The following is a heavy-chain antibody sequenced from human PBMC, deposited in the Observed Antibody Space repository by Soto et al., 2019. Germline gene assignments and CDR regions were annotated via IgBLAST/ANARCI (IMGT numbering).Heavy chain of an antibody. CDR3: ARALGGYDFWSGYYSGFDY. Sequence: QVQLVQSGAEVKKPGASVKVSCKASGYTFTSYAMHWVRQAPGQRLEWMGWINAGDGNTKYSQKFQGRVTITRDTYASTAYMELSSLRSEDTAVYYCARALGGYDFWSGYYSGFDYWGQGTLVTVSS. D-gene: IGHD3-3*01. CDR1: GYTFTSYA. V-gene: IGHV1-3*01. CDR2: INAGDGNT. J-gene: IGHJ4*02.